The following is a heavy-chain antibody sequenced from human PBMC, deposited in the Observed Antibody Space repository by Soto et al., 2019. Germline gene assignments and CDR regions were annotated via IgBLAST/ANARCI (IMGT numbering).Heavy chain of an antibody. D-gene: IGHD2-21*02. Sequence: EVQLAESGGVLVQPGGSLRLSCVASGFTFSDHGMHWVRQAPGKGLVWVSRINSGGSRTNYADSVKGRFTISRDNAKNTLYLELNSLSLKDTAVYYCARGSCSGDTGLFGGNHWGRGTLVTVSS. CDR1: GFTFSDHG. J-gene: IGHJ4*02. V-gene: IGHV3-74*01. CDR2: INSGGSRT. CDR3: ARGSCSGDTGLFGGNH.